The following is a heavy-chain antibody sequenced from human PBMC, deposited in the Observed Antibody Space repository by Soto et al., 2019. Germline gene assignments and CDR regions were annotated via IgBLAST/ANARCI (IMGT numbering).Heavy chain of an antibody. Sequence: SETLSLTCTVSGGSISSYYWKWIRQPPGKGLEWIGFLYYGGSAHFNPSLKSRVTISGDTSKNQFSLKLTSVTAADTAMYYFARANSNSPQRHFDYWGQGTQVTVSS. J-gene: IGHJ4*02. V-gene: IGHV4-59*12. CDR2: LYYGGSA. D-gene: IGHD4-4*01. CDR1: GGSISSYY. CDR3: ARANSNSPQRHFDY.